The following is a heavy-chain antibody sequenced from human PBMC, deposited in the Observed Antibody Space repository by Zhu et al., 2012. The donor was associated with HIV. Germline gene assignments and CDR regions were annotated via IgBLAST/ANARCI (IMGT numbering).Heavy chain of an antibody. V-gene: IGHV4-38-2*01. J-gene: IGHJ4*02. CDR3: ARSVKGQLVFDS. CDR1: GYSISSGYS. CDR2: IFHSGST. Sequence: QVQLQESGPGLVKPSETLSLTCAVSGYSISSGYSWGWIRQSPGKGLEWIGTIFHSGSTSYTPSLKSRVIISVDMSKNQFSLNLSSVTTADTAVYYCARSVKGQLVFDSWGQGALVTVSS. D-gene: IGHD1-1*01.